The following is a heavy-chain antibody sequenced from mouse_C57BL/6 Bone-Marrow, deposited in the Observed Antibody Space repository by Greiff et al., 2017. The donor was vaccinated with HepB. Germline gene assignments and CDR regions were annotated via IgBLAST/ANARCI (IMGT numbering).Heavy chain of an antibody. V-gene: IGHV5-12*01. Sequence: SLEWVAYISNGGGSTYYPDTVKGRFTISRDNAKNTLYLQMSRLKSEDTAMYYCARINDGSYAMDYWGQGTSVTVSS. D-gene: IGHD2-3*01. CDR3: ARINDGSYAMDY. CDR2: ISNGGGST. J-gene: IGHJ4*01.